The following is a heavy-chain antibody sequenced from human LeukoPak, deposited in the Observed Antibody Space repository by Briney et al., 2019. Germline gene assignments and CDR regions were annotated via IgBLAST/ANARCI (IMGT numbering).Heavy chain of an antibody. CDR1: GGSFSGYY. V-gene: IGHV4-34*01. Sequence: SETLSLTCAVYGGSFSGYYWSWIRQPPGKGLEWIGEINHSGSTNYSPSLKSRVTISVDTSKNQFSLKLSSVTAADTAVYYCARGDFWSGYPYCDYWGQGTLVTVSS. D-gene: IGHD3-3*01. CDR3: ARGDFWSGYPYCDY. CDR2: INHSGST. J-gene: IGHJ4*02.